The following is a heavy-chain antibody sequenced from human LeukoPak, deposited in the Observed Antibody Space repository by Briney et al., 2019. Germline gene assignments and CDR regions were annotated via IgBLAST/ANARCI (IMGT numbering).Heavy chain of an antibody. J-gene: IGHJ5*02. V-gene: IGHV1-18*01. CDR3: ARGITPFDP. CDR1: GYTFTSYG. CDR2: ISAYNGNT. Sequence: GASVKVSCKASGYTFTSYGIIWVRQAPGQAFEWMGWISAYNGNTNYAQKLQGRFTMATDTFTSTAYMELRSLRSDDTAVYYCARGITPFDPWGQGTLVTVSS. D-gene: IGHD3-10*01.